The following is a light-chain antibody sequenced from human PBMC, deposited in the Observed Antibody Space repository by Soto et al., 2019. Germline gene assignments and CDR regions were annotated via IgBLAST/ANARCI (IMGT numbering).Light chain of an antibody. CDR3: QQYNNWHPWT. CDR2: GAS. J-gene: IGKJ1*01. Sequence: IVLTLSPCTLTLSPGERATLSCRAGQSVSTNQLAWYQQKPGQAPRLLIYGASTRATGIPARFSGSGSGTEFTLTISSLQYEDFAVYYCQQYNNWHPWTFGQGTKVDIK. V-gene: IGKV3-15*01. CDR1: QSVSTN.